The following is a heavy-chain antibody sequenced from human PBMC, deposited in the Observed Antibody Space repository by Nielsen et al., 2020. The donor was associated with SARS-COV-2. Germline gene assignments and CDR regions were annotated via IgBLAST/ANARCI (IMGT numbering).Heavy chain of an antibody. CDR2: IKQDGSEK. CDR3: ARGTSLHYYYYGMDV. J-gene: IGHJ6*02. CDR1: GFTFSSYW. Sequence: GESLKISCAASGFTFSSYWMSWVRQAPGKGLEWVANIKQDGSEKYYVDSVKGRFTISRDNAKNSLYLQMNSLRAGDTAVYYCARGTSLHYYYYGMDVWGQGTTVTVSS. D-gene: IGHD1-26*01. V-gene: IGHV3-7*01.